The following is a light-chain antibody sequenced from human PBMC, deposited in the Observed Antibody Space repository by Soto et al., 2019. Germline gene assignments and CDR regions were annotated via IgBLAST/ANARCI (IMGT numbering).Light chain of an antibody. CDR1: QSVSSSY. CDR2: GAS. Sequence: ESGGTESRGTLWLCPGEIATLSSRASQSVSSSYLAWYQQRPGQAPRVLIYGASTRATGVPARFSGGGSGTEFTLTITSLQSEDFAVYWCQQYNNWPLTFGPGTRLEIK. CDR3: QQYNNWPLT. J-gene: IGKJ5*01. V-gene: IGKV3D-15*01.